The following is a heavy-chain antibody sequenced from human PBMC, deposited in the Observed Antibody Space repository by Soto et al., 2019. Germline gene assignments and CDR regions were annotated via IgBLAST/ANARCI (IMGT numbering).Heavy chain of an antibody. Sequence: SETLSLTXTVSGGSISSSSYYWGWIRQPPGKGLAWTGSIYYSGSTYYNPSLKSRVTISVDTSKNQFSLKLSSVTAADTAVYYCARHESPRQDIVVVVAETANDAFDIWGQGTMVTVSS. CDR2: IYYSGST. CDR1: GGSISSSSYY. D-gene: IGHD2-15*01. CDR3: ARHESPRQDIVVVVAETANDAFDI. V-gene: IGHV4-39*01. J-gene: IGHJ3*02.